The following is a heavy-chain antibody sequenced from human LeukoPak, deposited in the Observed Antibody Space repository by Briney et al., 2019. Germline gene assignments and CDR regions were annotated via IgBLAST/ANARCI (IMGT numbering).Heavy chain of an antibody. D-gene: IGHD4-11*01. Sequence: SETLSLTCAVYGVSFSGYYWSWIRQPPGKGLEWIGEINHSGSTNYNPSLKSRVTISVDTSKNQFSLKLSSVTAADTAVYYCARSTTTLDPWGQGTLVTVSS. J-gene: IGHJ5*02. V-gene: IGHV4-34*01. CDR3: ARSTTTLDP. CDR1: GVSFSGYY. CDR2: INHSGST.